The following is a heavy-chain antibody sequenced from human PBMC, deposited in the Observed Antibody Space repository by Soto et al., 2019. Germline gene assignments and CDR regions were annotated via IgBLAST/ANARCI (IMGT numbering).Heavy chain of an antibody. Sequence: GASVKVSCKASGYTFTSYAMHWVRQAPGQRLEWMGWINAGNGNTKYSQKFQGRVTITRDTSASTAYMELSSLRSEDTAVYYCARAWVVVTAPDYWGQGTQVTVSS. CDR2: INAGNGNT. D-gene: IGHD2-21*02. CDR1: GYTFTSYA. J-gene: IGHJ4*02. CDR3: ARAWVVVTAPDY. V-gene: IGHV1-3*01.